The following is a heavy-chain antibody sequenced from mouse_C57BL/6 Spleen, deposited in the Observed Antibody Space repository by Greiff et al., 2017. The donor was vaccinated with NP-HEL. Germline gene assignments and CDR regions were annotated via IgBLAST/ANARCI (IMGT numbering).Heavy chain of an antibody. CDR2: IYPRSGNT. CDR3: AKIYQEAWFAY. V-gene: IGHV1-81*01. J-gene: IGHJ3*01. CDR1: GYTFTSYG. D-gene: IGHD2-1*01. Sequence: VKLQESGAELARPGASVKLSCKASGYTFTSYGISWVKQRTGQGLEWIGEIYPRSGNTYYNEKFKGKATLTADKSSSTAYMELRSLTSEDSAVYFCAKIYQEAWFAYWGQGTLVTVSA.